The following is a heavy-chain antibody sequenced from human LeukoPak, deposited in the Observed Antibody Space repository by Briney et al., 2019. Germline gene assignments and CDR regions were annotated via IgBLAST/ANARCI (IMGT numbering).Heavy chain of an antibody. CDR3: ATRGTTATKYLEY. V-gene: IGHV3-74*01. J-gene: IGHJ4*02. CDR2: INSDGYSI. D-gene: IGHD1-1*01. CDR1: GFTFSSYW. Sequence: PGGSLRLSCAASGFTFSSYWMHWVRQAPGEGLVWVSRINSDGYSIGYADSVKGRFTISRDNSKNTLHLQMKGLRAEDTAVYYCATRGTTATKYLEYWGQGTLVTVSS.